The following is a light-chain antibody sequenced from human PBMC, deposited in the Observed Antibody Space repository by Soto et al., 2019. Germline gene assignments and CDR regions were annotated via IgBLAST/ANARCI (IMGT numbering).Light chain of an antibody. CDR3: SSYGGYNNVA. J-gene: IGLJ1*01. V-gene: IGLV2-8*01. CDR2: EVN. Sequence: SVLTQPPSASGSPGQSVTISCTGTSSDVGGYNYVSWFQQHPGKAPKLIIHEVNQRPSGVPDRFSGSKSGNTASLTVSGLQAEDEGTYYCSSYGGYNNVAFGTGTKVTVL. CDR1: SSDVGGYNY.